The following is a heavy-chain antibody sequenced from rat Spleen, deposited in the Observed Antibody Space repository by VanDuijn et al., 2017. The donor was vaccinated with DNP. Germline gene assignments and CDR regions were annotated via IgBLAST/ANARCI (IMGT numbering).Heavy chain of an antibody. CDR3: ARVGDYHDGGDGDVLDV. D-gene: IGHD1-12*02. V-gene: IGHV5S13*01. J-gene: IGHJ4*01. CDR2: ISTGGGNT. CDR1: GFTFSNYG. Sequence: EVQLVESGGGLVQPGRSMKLSCAASGFTFSNYGMAWVRQAPTKGLEWVASISTGGGNTYYRDSVKGRFTISRDNAKNTQYLQMDSLRSEDTATYYCARVGDYHDGGDGDVLDVWGQGTSVTVSS.